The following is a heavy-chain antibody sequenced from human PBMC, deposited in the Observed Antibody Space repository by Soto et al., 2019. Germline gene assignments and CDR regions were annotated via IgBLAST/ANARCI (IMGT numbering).Heavy chain of an antibody. D-gene: IGHD6-19*01. CDR2: IYTSGST. CDR3: ARHRAGNWFDP. Sequence: ETLPGTCSVSGGPISSYYWSWIRQPPGKGMEWIGLIYTSGSTNYNPSLKSLVTISLDTSKTHYSLRLSPVTAADTAVFYCARHRAGNWFDPWGQGTLVTVCS. CDR1: GGPISSYY. V-gene: IGHV4-4*08. J-gene: IGHJ5*02.